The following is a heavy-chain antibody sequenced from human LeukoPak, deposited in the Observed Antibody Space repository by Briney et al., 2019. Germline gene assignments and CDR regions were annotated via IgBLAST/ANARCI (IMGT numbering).Heavy chain of an antibody. CDR3: ARGVEPLAANTLAY. Sequence: GGSLRLSCAASGFTVITNDMTWVRQAPGKGLEWVSVLYSNGNTKYADSVQGRFTISRDNSKNTLYLEMNSLTPDDTAVYYCARGVEPLAANTLAYRGQGTLVTVSS. J-gene: IGHJ4*02. D-gene: IGHD1-14*01. V-gene: IGHV3-53*01. CDR2: LYSNGNT. CDR1: GFTVITND.